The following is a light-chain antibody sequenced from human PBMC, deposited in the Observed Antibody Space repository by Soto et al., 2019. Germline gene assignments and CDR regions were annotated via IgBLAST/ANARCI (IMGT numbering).Light chain of an antibody. Sequence: EIVLTQSPGTLSLSPGQRATLSCRASQRLSASDIAWYQQKPGQAPKFLIYGVSSRATGVPDRFSASGSGTDFTLTISRLEPEDFAVYYCQQYGRSPFTFGPGTKVDIK. V-gene: IGKV3-20*01. CDR1: QRLSASD. J-gene: IGKJ3*01. CDR3: QQYGRSPFT. CDR2: GVS.